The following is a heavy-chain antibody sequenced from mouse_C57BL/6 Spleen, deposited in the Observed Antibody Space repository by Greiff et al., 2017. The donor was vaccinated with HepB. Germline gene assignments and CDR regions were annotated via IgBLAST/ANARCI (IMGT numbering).Heavy chain of an antibody. Sequence: DVQLQESGGGLVKPGGSLKLSCAASGFTFSSYAMSWVRQTPEKRLEWVATISDGGSYTYYPDNVKGRFTISRDNAKNNLYLQMSHLKSEDTAMYYCARDRGYYGSREYYFDYWGQGTTLTVSS. CDR3: ARDRGYYGSREYYFDY. V-gene: IGHV5-4*01. D-gene: IGHD1-1*01. J-gene: IGHJ2*01. CDR2: ISDGGSYT. CDR1: GFTFSSYA.